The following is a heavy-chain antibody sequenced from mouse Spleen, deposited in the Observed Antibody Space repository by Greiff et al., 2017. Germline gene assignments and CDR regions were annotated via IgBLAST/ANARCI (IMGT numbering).Heavy chain of an antibody. J-gene: IGHJ2*01. CDR1: GYTFTSYW. Sequence: QVQLQQPGAELVKPGASVKVSCKASGYTFTSYWMPWVKQRPGQGLEWIGRIHPSDSDTNYNQKFKGKATLTVDKSSSTAYMQLSSLTSEDSAVYYCARLGQLGPRYFDYWGQGTTLTVSS. D-gene: IGHD3-2*01. V-gene: IGHV1-74*01. CDR2: IHPSDSDT. CDR3: ARLGQLGPRYFDY.